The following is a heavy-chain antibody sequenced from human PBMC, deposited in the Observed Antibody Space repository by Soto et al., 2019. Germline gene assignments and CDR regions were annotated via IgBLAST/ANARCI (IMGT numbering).Heavy chain of an antibody. CDR1: GGSISSNSYY. CDR3: AGGGSIVVATRRLMDV. Sequence: PSETLSLTCTVSGGSISSNSYYWGWIRPPPGNGLEWIGSIYYSGSTYYNPSLKSRVTISVDTSKNQCSLKLSSVTAADTAFYYCAGGGSIVVATRRLMDVWGKGTTVTVSS. V-gene: IGHV4-39*01. J-gene: IGHJ6*03. D-gene: IGHD3-22*01. CDR2: IYYSGST.